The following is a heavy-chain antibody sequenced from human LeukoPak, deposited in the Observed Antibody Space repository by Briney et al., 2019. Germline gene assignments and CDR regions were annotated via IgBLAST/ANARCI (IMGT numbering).Heavy chain of an antibody. CDR1: GYTFTSYG. J-gene: IGHJ4*02. CDR2: ISAYNGNT. V-gene: IGHV1-18*01. Sequence: ASVKVSCKASGYTFTSYGISWVRQAPGQGLEWMGWISAYNGNTNYAQKLQGRVTMTTDTSTSTAHMELRSLRSDDTAVYYCARGLRYYGSGSFFDYWGQGTLVTVFS. CDR3: ARGLRYYGSGSFFDY. D-gene: IGHD3-10*01.